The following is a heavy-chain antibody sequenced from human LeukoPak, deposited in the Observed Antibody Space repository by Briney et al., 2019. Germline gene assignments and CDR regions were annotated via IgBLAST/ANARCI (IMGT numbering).Heavy chain of an antibody. CDR1: GFIFSNYW. J-gene: IGHJ4*02. D-gene: IGHD3-16*01. Sequence: GGSLRLSCAASGFIFSNYWMSWVRQAPGKGLEWVANIKQDGSEKYYGDSVKGRFTISRDNAKNPLYLQMNSLRAGDTALYYCARLGGETTRFDSWGQGTLVTVSS. CDR3: ARLGGETTRFDS. CDR2: IKQDGSEK. V-gene: IGHV3-7*01.